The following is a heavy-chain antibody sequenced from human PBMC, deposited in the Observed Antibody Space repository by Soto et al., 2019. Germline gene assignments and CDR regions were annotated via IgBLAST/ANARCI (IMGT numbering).Heavy chain of an antibody. V-gene: IGHV3-30*04. CDR3: VRVGWGYDYGNGLDG. J-gene: IGHJ6*02. Sequence: PWGSLRLSCEACGLAFSASSMHWVRQAQGKGLDWVATIQHNAEHIFYADSVRGRFTISRDNDRNLLYLRMNGLTPEDTALYYCVRVGWGYDYGNGLDGWAHRTTVTVSS. CDR2: IQHNAEHI. CDR1: GLAFSASS. D-gene: IGHD3-16*01.